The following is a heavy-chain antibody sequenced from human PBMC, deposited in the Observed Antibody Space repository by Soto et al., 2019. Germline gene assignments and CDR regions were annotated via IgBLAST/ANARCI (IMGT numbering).Heavy chain of an antibody. CDR1: GYTFTSYG. Sequence: QVQLVQSGAEVKKPGASVKVSCKASGYTFTSYGISWVRQAPGQGLEWLGWISAYNGNTNYAQKLQGRVTMTTDTATSTAYMELRSLRSDDTAVYYCARVGLLWFGGLPLGIDYWGQGTLVTVSS. V-gene: IGHV1-18*04. D-gene: IGHD3-10*01. J-gene: IGHJ4*02. CDR2: ISAYNGNT. CDR3: ARVGLLWFGGLPLGIDY.